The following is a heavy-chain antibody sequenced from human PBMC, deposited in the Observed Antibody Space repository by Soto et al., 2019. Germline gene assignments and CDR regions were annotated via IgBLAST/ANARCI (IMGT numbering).Heavy chain of an antibody. V-gene: IGHV1-24*01. CDR2: FDPEDGET. CDR3: ATHSVSYYSNAFDI. Sequence: ASVKVSCKVSGYTLTGLSMHWVRQAPGKGLEWMGGFDPEDGETIYAQKFQGRVTMTEDTSTDTAYMELSSLRSEDTAVYYCATHSVSYYSNAFDIWGQGTMVTVSS. CDR1: GYTLTGLS. J-gene: IGHJ3*02. D-gene: IGHD1-26*01.